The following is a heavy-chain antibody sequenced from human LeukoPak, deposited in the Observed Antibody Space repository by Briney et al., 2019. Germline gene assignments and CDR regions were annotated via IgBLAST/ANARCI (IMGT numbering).Heavy chain of an antibody. J-gene: IGHJ4*02. CDR1: GFTFSSYS. V-gene: IGHV3-21*01. D-gene: IGHD5-18*01. Sequence: GGSLGLSCAASGFTFSSYSMNWVRQAPGKGLEWVSSISSSSSYIYYADSVKGRFTISRDNAKNSLYLQMNSLRAEDTAVYYCARASSLYSYGPWWGQGTLVTVSS. CDR2: ISSSSSYI. CDR3: ARASSLYSYGPW.